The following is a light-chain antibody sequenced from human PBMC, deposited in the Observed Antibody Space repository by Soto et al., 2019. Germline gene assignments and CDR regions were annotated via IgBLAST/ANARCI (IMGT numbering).Light chain of an antibody. CDR2: AAS. CDR1: QSISSY. V-gene: IGKV1-39*01. Sequence: IQMTQSPSTLSGSVGDRVTITCRASQSISSYLNWYQQKPGKAPKLLIYAASSLQSGVPSRFSGSGSGTDFTLTISSLQPEDFATYYCQQSYSTPPITFGQGTRLEIK. CDR3: QQSYSTPPIT. J-gene: IGKJ5*01.